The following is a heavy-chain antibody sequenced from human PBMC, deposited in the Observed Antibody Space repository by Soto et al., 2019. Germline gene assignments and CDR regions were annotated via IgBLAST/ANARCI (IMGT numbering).Heavy chain of an antibody. CDR1: GASITSHY. J-gene: IGHJ6*02. V-gene: IGHV4-4*07. D-gene: IGHD4-17*01. CDR2: VYARGAT. CDR3: ARSSGDDFFYYGMDV. Sequence: QVALQESGPGLVKPSETLSLTCSVSGASITSHYWNCIRQSAGEGLQWIGRVYARGATNYNPSLKSRVPISGDTSKIQFSLKLTSVTAADTAVYYCARSSGDDFFYYGMDVWGHGTTVTVSS.